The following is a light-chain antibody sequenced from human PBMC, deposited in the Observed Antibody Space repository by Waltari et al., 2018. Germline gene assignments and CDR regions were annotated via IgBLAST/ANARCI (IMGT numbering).Light chain of an antibody. CDR3: QSYDISLRGV. CDR2: GNK. Sequence: QVVLTQPPPVSAAPRQRVTISSTGSSPNMGRGYDVNWYQYLPGTTPKLVIYGNKNRPTGVPDRFSGSKSGTSAALASTGLQAEDEAYYYCQSYDISLRGVFGGGTKLTVL. V-gene: IGLV1-40*01. CDR1: SPNMGRGYD. J-gene: IGLJ3*02.